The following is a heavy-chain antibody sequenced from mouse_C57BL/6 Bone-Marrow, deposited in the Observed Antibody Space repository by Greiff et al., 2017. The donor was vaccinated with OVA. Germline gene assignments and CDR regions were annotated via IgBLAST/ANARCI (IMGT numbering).Heavy chain of an antibody. CDR1: GFTFSDYY. CDR2: INYDGSST. V-gene: IGHV5-16*02. J-gene: IGHJ1*03. CDR3: ARRRRDWYFDV. Sequence: EVKVEESEGGLVQPGSSMKLSCTASGFTFSDYYMAWVRQVPEKGLEWVANINYDGSSTYYLDSLKSRFIISRDNAKNILYLQMSSLKSEDTATYYCARRRRDWYFDVWGTGTTVTVSS.